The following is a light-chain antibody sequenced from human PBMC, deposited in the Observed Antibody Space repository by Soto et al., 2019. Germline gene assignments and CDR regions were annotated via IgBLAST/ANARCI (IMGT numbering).Light chain of an antibody. CDR3: QYLNSSPWT. V-gene: IGKV1-9*01. Sequence: DIQLTQSPSFLSASVGDRVTITCRASQGISSYFSWYQQQPGKAPTVLLYAASTLQSGVPARFSGSGSGTEFTLTIRSLQPEYFANYCRQYLNSSPWTFGQGTKVEIK. CDR1: QGISSY. J-gene: IGKJ1*01. CDR2: AAS.